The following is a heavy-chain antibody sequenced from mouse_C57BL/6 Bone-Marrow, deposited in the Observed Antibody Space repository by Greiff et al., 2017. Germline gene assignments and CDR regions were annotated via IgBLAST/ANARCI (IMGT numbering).Heavy chain of an antibody. CDR1: GFTFSDAW. J-gene: IGHJ4*01. V-gene: IGHV6-6*01. CDR2: IRNKANNHAT. Sequence: EVKVEESGGGLVQPGGSMKLSCAASGFTFSDAWMDWVRQSPEKGLEWVAEIRNKANNHATYYAESVKGRFTISRDDSKSSVYLQMNSLRAEDTGIYYWTSGALPYYYALDYWGQGTSVTVSS. CDR3: TSGALPYYYALDY.